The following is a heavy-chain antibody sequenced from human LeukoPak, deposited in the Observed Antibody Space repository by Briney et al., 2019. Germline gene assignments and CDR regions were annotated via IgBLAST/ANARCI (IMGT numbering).Heavy chain of an antibody. J-gene: IGHJ4*02. CDR2: ISYDGSNK. D-gene: IGHD2-15*01. V-gene: IGHV3-30*18. CDR3: AKDRGVVVAATSIFDY. CDR1: GFTFSSYV. Sequence: GGSLRLSCAASGFTFSSYVMHWVRQAPGKGLEWVAVISYDGSNKYYADSVKGRFTISRDNSKNTLYLQMNSLRAEDTAVYYCAKDRGVVVAATSIFDYWGQGTLVTVSS.